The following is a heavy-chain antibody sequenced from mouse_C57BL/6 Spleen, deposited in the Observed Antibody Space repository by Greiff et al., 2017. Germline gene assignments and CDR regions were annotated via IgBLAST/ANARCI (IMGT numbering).Heavy chain of an antibody. D-gene: IGHD1-1*01. V-gene: IGHV14-3*01. CDR1: GFNIKNTY. CDR2: IEPANGNT. Sequence: VQLQQSVAELVRPGASVKLSCTASGFNIKNTYMHWVKQRPEQGLEWIGRIEPANGNTKSAPKFQGKATITADTSSNAAYLQLSSLTSEDTAIDYCARVPYYYGSSYGYFDVWGTGTTVTVSS. CDR3: ARVPYYYGSSYGYFDV. J-gene: IGHJ1*03.